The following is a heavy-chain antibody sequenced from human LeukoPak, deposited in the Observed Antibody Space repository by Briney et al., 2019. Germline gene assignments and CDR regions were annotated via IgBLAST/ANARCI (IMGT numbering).Heavy chain of an antibody. D-gene: IGHD2-21*02. CDR3: AKDIRTYCGGDCYFDY. CDR1: GFTFSSYG. Sequence: GWSLRLSCAASGFTFSSYGMHWVRQAPGKGLEWVAFIRYDGSNKYYADSVKGRFTISRDNSKNTLYLQMNSLRAEDTAVYYCAKDIRTYCGGDCYFDYWGQGTLVTVSS. CDR2: IRYDGSNK. J-gene: IGHJ4*02. V-gene: IGHV3-30*02.